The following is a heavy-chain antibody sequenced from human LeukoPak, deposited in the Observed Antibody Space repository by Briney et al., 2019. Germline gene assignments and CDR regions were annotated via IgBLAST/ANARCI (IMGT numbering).Heavy chain of an antibody. CDR3: TPSEGGYDSYFDY. CDR1: GFTFSNAW. V-gene: IGHV3-15*01. D-gene: IGHD5-12*01. J-gene: IGHJ4*02. CDR2: IKSKTDGGTR. Sequence: GGSLRLSCASSGFTFSNAWMSWLRQAPGKGLEWVGRIKSKTDGGTRDYAAPVKGRFTISRDDSKNKMYMQMNSLKTEDTAVNYVTPSEGGYDSYFDYWGQGTLVTVSS.